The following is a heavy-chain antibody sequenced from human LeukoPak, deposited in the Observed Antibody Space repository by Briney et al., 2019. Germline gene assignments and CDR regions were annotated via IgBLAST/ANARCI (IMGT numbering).Heavy chain of an antibody. CDR2: INHGGST. J-gene: IGHJ4*02. CDR3: ASGVGATEPFDY. V-gene: IGHV4-34*01. D-gene: IGHD1-26*01. Sequence: SETLSLTCAVYGGSFSGYYWSWIRQPPGKGLEWIGEINHGGSTNYNPSLKSRVTISVDTSKNQFSLKLSSVTAADTAVYYCASGVGATEPFDYWGQGTLVTVSS. CDR1: GGSFSGYY.